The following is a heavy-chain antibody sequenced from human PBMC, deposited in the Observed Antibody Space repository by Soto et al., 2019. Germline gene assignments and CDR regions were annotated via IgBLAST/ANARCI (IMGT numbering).Heavy chain of an antibody. CDR2: IIPIFGTA. CDR1: GGTFSSYA. D-gene: IGHD2-15*01. J-gene: IGHJ4*02. Sequence: QVQLVQSGAEVKKPGSSVKVSCKASGGTFSSYAISWVRQAPGQGLEWMGGIIPIFGTANYAQKFQGRVTITADESTSTAYMELSSLRSEDTSVYYCARAGRKIDCSGGSCYSPFDYWGQGTLVTVSS. V-gene: IGHV1-69*01. CDR3: ARAGRKIDCSGGSCYSPFDY.